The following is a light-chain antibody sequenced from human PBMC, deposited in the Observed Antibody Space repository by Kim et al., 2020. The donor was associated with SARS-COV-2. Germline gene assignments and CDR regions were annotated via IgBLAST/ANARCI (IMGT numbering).Light chain of an antibody. CDR1: KLGDKY. CDR3: QAWDSSTWV. CDR2: EDT. J-gene: IGLJ3*02. V-gene: IGLV3-1*01. Sequence: SYELTQPPSVSVSPGQTASITCSGDKLGDKYVCWYQQKPGQSPVLVIYEDTKRPSGIPERFSGSNSGNTATLTLSETQAMDEADYYCQAWDSSTWVFGGWTQLTVL.